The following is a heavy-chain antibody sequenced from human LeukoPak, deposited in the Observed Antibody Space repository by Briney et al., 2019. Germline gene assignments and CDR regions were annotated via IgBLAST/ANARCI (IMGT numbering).Heavy chain of an antibody. Sequence: GGSLRLSCAASGFTFSSYWMSWVRQAPGKGLEWVSSISSSSSYIYYADSVKGRFTISRDNAKNSLYLQMNSLRAEDTAVYYCARDRYSSPPWFDPWGQGTLVTVSS. CDR2: ISSSSSYI. J-gene: IGHJ5*02. CDR3: ARDRYSSPPWFDP. D-gene: IGHD6-13*01. V-gene: IGHV3-21*01. CDR1: GFTFSSYW.